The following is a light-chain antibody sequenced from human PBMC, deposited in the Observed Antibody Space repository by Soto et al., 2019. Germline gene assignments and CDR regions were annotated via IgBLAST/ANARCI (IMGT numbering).Light chain of an antibody. V-gene: IGKV1-39*01. CDR1: QSISSY. J-gene: IGKJ3*01. CDR3: QQSYSTPFT. CDR2: AAS. Sequence: DIQMTQSPSSLSASVGDRVTITCRASQSISSYLNWYQQKPGKAPKLLIYAASSLHSGVPSRFSGSGSGTEFTLAISSLQPEDFATYYCQQSYSTPFTFGPGTKVDIK.